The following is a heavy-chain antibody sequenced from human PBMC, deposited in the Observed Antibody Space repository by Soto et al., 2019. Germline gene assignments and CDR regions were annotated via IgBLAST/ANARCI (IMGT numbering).Heavy chain of an antibody. J-gene: IGHJ4*02. CDR2: ISSDGNNK. Sequence: GGSLRLSCAASGFSFSSYGMHWVRQSPGKGPEWVAVISSDGNNKYYVDSVKGRLTISRDNSKNTVYLQMNSLRAEDTAVYYCAKVAYSSTWYSLIDYWGQGSLVIVSS. CDR1: GFSFSSYG. CDR3: AKVAYSSTWYSLIDY. D-gene: IGHD6-13*01. V-gene: IGHV3-30*18.